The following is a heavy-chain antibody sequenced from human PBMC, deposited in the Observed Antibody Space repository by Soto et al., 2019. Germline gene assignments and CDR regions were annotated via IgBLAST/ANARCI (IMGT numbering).Heavy chain of an antibody. Sequence: GGSLRLSCAASGFTFSDYYMTWTRQAPGKGLEWVSYISSSISYIYYADSVKGRFTISRDNAKNSLYLQMNSLRAEDTAVYYCARDNDFWIGYSGVPTYYYYGMDVWGQGTTVTVSS. CDR3: ARDNDFWIGYSGVPTYYYYGMDV. CDR2: ISSSISYI. CDR1: GFTFSDYY. J-gene: IGHJ6*02. V-gene: IGHV3-11*06. D-gene: IGHD3-3*01.